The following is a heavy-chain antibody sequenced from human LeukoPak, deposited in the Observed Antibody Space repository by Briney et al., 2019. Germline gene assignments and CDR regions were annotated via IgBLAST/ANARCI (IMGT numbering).Heavy chain of an antibody. J-gene: IGHJ4*02. CDR2: TSYDGSNK. Sequence: PGRSLRLSCAASGFTFSSYAMHWVRQAPGKGLEWVAVTSYDGSNKYYADSVKGRFTISRDNSKNTLYLQMNSLRAEDTAVYYCARGRRIQLWLSIWGQGTLVTVSS. CDR1: GFTFSSYA. CDR3: ARGRRIQLWLSI. V-gene: IGHV3-30*04. D-gene: IGHD5-18*01.